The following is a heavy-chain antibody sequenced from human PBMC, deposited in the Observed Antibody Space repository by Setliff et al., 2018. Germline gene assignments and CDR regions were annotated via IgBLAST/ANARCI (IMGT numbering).Heavy chain of an antibody. J-gene: IGHJ6*03. CDR3: ARGPWKHSAYYYYYMDV. V-gene: IGHV3-74*01. CDR1: GFTLSSYW. CDR2: INSDGSST. D-gene: IGHD1-1*01. Sequence: GGSLRLSCAASGFTLSSYWMHWVRQVPGKGLVWVSRINSDGSSTGYADSVKGRFTISRDNAKNTLFLQMNSLRAEDTAVYYCARGPWKHSAYYYYYMDVWGKGTTVTVS.